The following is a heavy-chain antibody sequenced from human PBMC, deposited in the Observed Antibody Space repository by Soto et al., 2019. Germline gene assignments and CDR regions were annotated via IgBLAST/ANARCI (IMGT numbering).Heavy chain of an antibody. Sequence: QVQLVESGGGVVQPGRSLRLSCAASGFTFSSYGMHWVRQAPGKGLEWVAVIWYDGSNKYYADSVKGRFTISRDNSKNTLYLQMNSLRAEDTAVYYWARDGGDFWSGYYIHASYFDLWGRGTLVTVSS. V-gene: IGHV3-33*01. CDR1: GFTFSSYG. CDR3: ARDGGDFWSGYYIHASYFDL. D-gene: IGHD3-3*01. J-gene: IGHJ2*01. CDR2: IWYDGSNK.